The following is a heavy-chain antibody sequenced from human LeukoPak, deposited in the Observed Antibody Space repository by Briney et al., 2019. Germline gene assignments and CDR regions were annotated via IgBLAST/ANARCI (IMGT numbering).Heavy chain of an antibody. D-gene: IGHD5-24*01. CDR3: ARSATIRGYFDY. V-gene: IGHV4-34*01. Sequence: SETLSLTCAVYGGSFSGYYWSWIRQPPGKGLEWIGEINRSGSTNYNPSLKSRVTISVDTSKNQFSLKLSSVTAADTAVYYCARSATIRGYFDYWGQGTLVTVSS. CDR1: GGSFSGYY. CDR2: INRSGST. J-gene: IGHJ4*02.